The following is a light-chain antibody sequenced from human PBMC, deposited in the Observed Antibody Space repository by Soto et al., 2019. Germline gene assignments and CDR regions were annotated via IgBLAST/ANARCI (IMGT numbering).Light chain of an antibody. CDR1: SSTIGDYNY. CDR3: SSYAGSNCL. J-gene: IGLJ2*01. V-gene: IGLV2-8*01. Sequence: QSALTQPPSASGSPGQSVTISCTGTSSTIGDYNYVSWYQHHPGKAPKLVIYEVNKRPSGVPDRFSGSKSGNTASLTVSGLQAEDEADYYCSSYAGSNCLFGGGTKVTVL. CDR2: EVN.